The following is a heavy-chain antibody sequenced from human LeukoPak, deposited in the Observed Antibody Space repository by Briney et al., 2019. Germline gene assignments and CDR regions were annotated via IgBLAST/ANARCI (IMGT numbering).Heavy chain of an antibody. CDR2: IIPILGIA. Sequence: SVKVSCKASGGTFSSYTISWVRQAPGQGLEWMGRIIPILGIANYAQKFQGRVTITADKSTSTAYMELSSLRSEDTAVYYCARDRGELQDAFDIWGQGTMVTVSS. D-gene: IGHD1-7*01. J-gene: IGHJ3*02. CDR1: GGTFSSYT. V-gene: IGHV1-69*04. CDR3: ARDRGELQDAFDI.